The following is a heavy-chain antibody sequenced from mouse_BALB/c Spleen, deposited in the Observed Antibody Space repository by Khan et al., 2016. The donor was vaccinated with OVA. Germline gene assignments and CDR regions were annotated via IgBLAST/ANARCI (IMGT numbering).Heavy chain of an antibody. J-gene: IGHJ3*01. D-gene: IGHD1-2*01. Sequence: QVQLQQPGTELARPGASVNLSCKASGYTFTDFYINWVKQRSGQGLEWIGEISPGSGDTYYNEKFKGKATLTADKSSSTAYMQLSSLTSAASAVYFCAKRNYFGYTFAYWGQGTLVPVSA. CDR1: GYTFTDFY. CDR2: ISPGSGDT. CDR3: AKRNYFGYTFAY. V-gene: IGHV1-77*01.